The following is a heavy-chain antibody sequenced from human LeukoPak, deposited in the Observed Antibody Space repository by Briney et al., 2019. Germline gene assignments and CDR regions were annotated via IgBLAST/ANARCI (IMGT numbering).Heavy chain of an antibody. CDR3: ARDRDWFGEFPY. Sequence: GGSLRLSCAASGFTFSSYSMNWGRQAPGKGLEWVSSISSSSSYIYYADSVKGRFTISRDNAKNSLYLQMNSLRAEDTAVYYCARDRDWFGEFPYWGQGTLVTVSS. D-gene: IGHD3-10*01. J-gene: IGHJ4*02. V-gene: IGHV3-21*01. CDR1: GFTFSSYS. CDR2: ISSSSSYI.